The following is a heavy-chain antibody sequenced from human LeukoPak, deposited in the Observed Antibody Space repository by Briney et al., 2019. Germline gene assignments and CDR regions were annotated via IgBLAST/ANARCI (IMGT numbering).Heavy chain of an antibody. CDR2: ISGSGGST. V-gene: IGHV3-23*01. D-gene: IGHD4-11*01. CDR3: AKDPSGVHIGHTVTDY. Sequence: GGSLRLSCAASGFTFSSYAMSWVRQAPGKGLEWVSAISGSGGSTYYADSVKGRFTISRDNSKNTLYLQMNSLRAEDTAVYYCAKDPSGVHIGHTVTDYWGQGTLVTVSS. CDR1: GFTFSSYA. J-gene: IGHJ4*02.